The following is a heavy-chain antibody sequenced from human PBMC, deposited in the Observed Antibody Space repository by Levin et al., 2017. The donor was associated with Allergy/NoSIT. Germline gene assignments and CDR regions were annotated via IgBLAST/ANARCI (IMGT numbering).Heavy chain of an antibody. J-gene: IGHJ4*02. D-gene: IGHD6-13*01. Sequence: SQTLSLTCTVSGGSISSYYWSWIRQPPGKGLEWIGYIYYSGSTNYNPSLKSRVTISVDTSKNQFSLKLSSVTAADTAVYYCARGSSWSDYWGQGTLVTVSS. CDR2: IYYSGST. V-gene: IGHV4-59*01. CDR3: ARGSSWSDY. CDR1: GGSISSYY.